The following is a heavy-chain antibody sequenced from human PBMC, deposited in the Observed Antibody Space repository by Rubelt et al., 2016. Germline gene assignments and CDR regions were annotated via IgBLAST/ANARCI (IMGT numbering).Heavy chain of an antibody. CDR1: GYTLTELS. J-gene: IGHJ4*02. Sequence: QVQLVQSGAEVKKPGASVKVSCKVSGYTLTELSMHWVRQAPGKGLEWMGGFDPEDGETMFAHMCQGRVSSTEDTSTDTGYMELSSLRSDDTAVYDCARSWLFGPVGYWGQGTLVTVSS. D-gene: IGHD3-10*02. V-gene: IGHV1-24*01. CDR2: FDPEDGET. CDR3: ARSWLFGPVGY.